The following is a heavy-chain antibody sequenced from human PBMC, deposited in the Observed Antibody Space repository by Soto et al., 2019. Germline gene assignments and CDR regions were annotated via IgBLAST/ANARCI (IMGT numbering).Heavy chain of an antibody. Sequence: EVQLVESGGGLVQPGGSLRLSCAASGFTVSSNYMSWVRQAPGKGLEWVSVIYSGGSTYYADSVKGRFTISRDNSKXTLYLQVNSLRAEDTAVYYCARMGDSSGYSGWFDPWGQGTLVTVSS. D-gene: IGHD3-22*01. V-gene: IGHV3-66*01. J-gene: IGHJ5*02. CDR1: GFTVSSNY. CDR2: IYSGGST. CDR3: ARMGDSSGYSGWFDP.